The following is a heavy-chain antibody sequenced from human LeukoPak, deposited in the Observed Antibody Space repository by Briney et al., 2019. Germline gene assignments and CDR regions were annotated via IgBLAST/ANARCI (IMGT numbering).Heavy chain of an antibody. CDR2: ISGSGGST. CDR3: AKLESSSWFSHFDY. Sequence: GGSLRLSCAASGFTFSSYAMSWVRQAPGKGLEWVSAISGSGGSTYYADSVKGRFTISRDNSKNALYLQMNSLRAEDTAVYYCAKLESSSWFSHFDYWGQGTLVTVSS. CDR1: GFTFSSYA. J-gene: IGHJ4*02. V-gene: IGHV3-23*01. D-gene: IGHD6-13*01.